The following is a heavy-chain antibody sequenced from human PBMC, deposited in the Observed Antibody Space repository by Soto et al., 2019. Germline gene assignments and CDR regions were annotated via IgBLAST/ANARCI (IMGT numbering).Heavy chain of an antibody. J-gene: IGHJ2*01. Sequence: QLQVPESGPGLVKPSETLSLTCTVSGGAISSSFYYWAWIRQPPGKGLEWMGIISDTGTTYYNPYLESRGTISVDTYKNHFALRLTSVTAADTAVYYCARRLPVAGHWYFERRGRGTLVTVSS. CDR1: GGAISSSFYY. CDR3: ARRLPVAGHWYFER. V-gene: IGHV4-39*02. CDR2: ISDTGTT. D-gene: IGHD6-19*01.